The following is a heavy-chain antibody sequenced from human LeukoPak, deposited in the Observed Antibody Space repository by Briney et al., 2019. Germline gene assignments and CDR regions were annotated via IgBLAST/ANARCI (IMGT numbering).Heavy chain of an antibody. CDR2: IKQDGTEK. D-gene: IGHD3-10*01. CDR3: AQLAKYFYGSETYYFFEH. J-gene: IGHJ4*02. Sequence: PGGSLRFSCAASRFSFTTYWMSWVRQAPGKGLEWVANIKQDGTEKYYVDSVKGRFTISRDNAKNSLYLQMNRLRAEDTAVYYCAQLAKYFYGSETYYFFEHWGQGTPVTASS. V-gene: IGHV3-7*01. CDR1: RFSFTTYW.